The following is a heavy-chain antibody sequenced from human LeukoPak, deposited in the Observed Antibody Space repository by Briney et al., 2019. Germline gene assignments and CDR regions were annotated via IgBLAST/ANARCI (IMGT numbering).Heavy chain of an antibody. CDR3: ARGQYQLLPFDY. J-gene: IGHJ4*02. CDR2: INHSGST. D-gene: IGHD2-2*01. CDR1: GGSFSGYY. V-gene: IGHV4-34*01. Sequence: SETLSLTCAVYGGSFSGYYWSWIRQPPGKGLEWIGEINHSGSTNYNPSLKSRVTISVDTSKNQFSLKLSSVTAADTAVYYCARGQYQLLPFDYWGQGTLVTVSS.